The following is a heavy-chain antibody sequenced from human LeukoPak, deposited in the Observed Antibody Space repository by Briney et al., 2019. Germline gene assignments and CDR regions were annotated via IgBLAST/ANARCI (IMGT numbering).Heavy chain of an antibody. D-gene: IGHD5-18*01. V-gene: IGHV4-59*01. J-gene: IGHJ4*02. Sequence: PSETLSLTCTVSGGSISSYYWSWIRQPPGKGLEWIGYIYYTGSTNYNPSLKSRVTISVDTSKNQFSLKLSSVTAAVTAVYYCARGALISYSYGPFDYWGQGTLVTVSS. CDR1: GGSISSYY. CDR3: ARGALISYSYGPFDY. CDR2: IYYTGST.